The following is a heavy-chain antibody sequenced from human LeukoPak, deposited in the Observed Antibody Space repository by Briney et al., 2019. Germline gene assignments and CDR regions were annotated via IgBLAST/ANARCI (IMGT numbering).Heavy chain of an antibody. Sequence: SETLSLTCAVYGGSFSGYYWSWIRQPPGKGLEWIGEINHSGSTNYNPSLKSRVTISVDTSKNKCSLKLSSVTAADTAVYYCASSGYSSGWYRKVHDYWGQGTLVTVSS. D-gene: IGHD6-19*01. CDR1: GGSFSGYY. CDR2: INHSGST. V-gene: IGHV4-34*01. CDR3: ASSGYSSGWYRKVHDY. J-gene: IGHJ4*01.